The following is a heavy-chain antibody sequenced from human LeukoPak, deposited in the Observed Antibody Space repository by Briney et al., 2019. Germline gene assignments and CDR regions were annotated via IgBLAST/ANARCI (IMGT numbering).Heavy chain of an antibody. D-gene: IGHD5-18*01. CDR1: GGPISSYY. Sequence: PSETLSLTCTVSGGPISSYYWSWIRQPPGRGLEWIGYIYTSGSTNYNPSLKSRVTISVDTSKNQFSLKLSSVTAADTAVYYCARLSSYGYMFADYWGQGTLVTVSS. V-gene: IGHV4-4*09. J-gene: IGHJ4*02. CDR3: ARLSSYGYMFADY. CDR2: IYTSGST.